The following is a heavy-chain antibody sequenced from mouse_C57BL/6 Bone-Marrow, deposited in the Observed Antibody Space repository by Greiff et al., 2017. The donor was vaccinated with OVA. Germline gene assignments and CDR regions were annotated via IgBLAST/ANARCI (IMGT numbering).Heavy chain of an antibody. D-gene: IGHD4-1*01. Sequence: VQLQQSGPELVKPGASVKISCKASGYAFSSSWMNWVKQRPGKGLEWIGRIYPGDGDTNYNGKFKGKATLTADKSSSTAYMQLSSLTSEDSAVYFCARWGGTGFDYGGQGTTLTVSS. CDR3: ARWGGTGFDY. CDR2: IYPGDGDT. J-gene: IGHJ2*01. V-gene: IGHV1-82*01. CDR1: GYAFSSSW.